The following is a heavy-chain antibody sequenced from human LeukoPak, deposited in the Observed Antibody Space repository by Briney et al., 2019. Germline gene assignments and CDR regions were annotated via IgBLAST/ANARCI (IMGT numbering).Heavy chain of an antibody. V-gene: IGHV4-59*08. CDR2: IYYSGST. CDR1: GGSISSYY. CDR3: ARQAYCGGDCYSAYWYFDL. J-gene: IGHJ2*01. D-gene: IGHD2-21*02. Sequence: SETLSLTCTVSGGSISSYYWSWIRQPPGKGLEWIGYIYYSGSTNYNPSLKSRVTISVDTSKNQFSLKLSSVTAADTAVYYCARQAYCGGDCYSAYWYFDLWGRGTLVTVSS.